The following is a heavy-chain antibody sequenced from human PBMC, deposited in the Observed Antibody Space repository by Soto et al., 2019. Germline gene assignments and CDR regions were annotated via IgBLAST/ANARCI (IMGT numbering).Heavy chain of an antibody. CDR1: GYSFTNSW. CDR2: IDPRDSYA. CDR3: AIGQEGYFDY. J-gene: IGHJ4*02. Sequence: PGESLKISCKGSGYSFTNSWINWVRQMPGKGLEWMGRIDPRDSYANYSPSFQGHVTISADKSISTAYLQWSSLKASDTAMYYCAIGQEGYFDYWGQGTLVTVSS. V-gene: IGHV5-10-1*01.